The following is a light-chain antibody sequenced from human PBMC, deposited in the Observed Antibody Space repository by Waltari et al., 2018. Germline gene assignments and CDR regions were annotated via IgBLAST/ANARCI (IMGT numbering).Light chain of an antibody. CDR2: GSS. Sequence: EIVMTQSPATLSVSPGERATLSCRANQSVSSNLAWYQQKPGQAPRLLIYGSSTRATGIPARFSGSGSGTEFTLTISSMQSEDFAVYYCQQDNNWPPGTFGPGTKVDIK. V-gene: IGKV3-15*01. CDR3: QQDNNWPPGT. CDR1: QSVSSN. J-gene: IGKJ3*01.